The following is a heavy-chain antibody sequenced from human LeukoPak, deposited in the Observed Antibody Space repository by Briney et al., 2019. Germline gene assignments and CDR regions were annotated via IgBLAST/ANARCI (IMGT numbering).Heavy chain of an antibody. D-gene: IGHD3-3*01. CDR1: GGSISTYF. CDR3: ARRPYYDFWSGYSDYFDY. Sequence: SETLSLTCTASGGSISTYFWSWIRQPAGKGLEWIGRIYTSGSTNYNPSLKSRVTMSVDTSKNQFSLKLSSVTAADTAVYYCARRPYYDFWSGYSDYFDYWGQGTLVTVSS. CDR2: IYTSGST. V-gene: IGHV4-4*07. J-gene: IGHJ4*02.